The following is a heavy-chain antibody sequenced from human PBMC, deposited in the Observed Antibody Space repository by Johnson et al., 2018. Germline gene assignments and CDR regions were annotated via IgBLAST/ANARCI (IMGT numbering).Heavy chain of an antibody. Sequence: QVQLQESGPRLVKPSETLSLTCTVSGASIRTYYWSWIRQSPGRGLEWIGYVYHNGDINYNPSLKSRLTILVDTSKNQFYLNLRSVSAADTAVDYCARGRDRYSSGWYRDRSNPNFGMDVWGQGTKVTVSS. CDR3: ARGRDRYSSGWYRDRSNPNFGMDV. J-gene: IGHJ6*02. D-gene: IGHD6-19*01. CDR1: GASIRTYY. V-gene: IGHV4-59*01. CDR2: VYHNGDI.